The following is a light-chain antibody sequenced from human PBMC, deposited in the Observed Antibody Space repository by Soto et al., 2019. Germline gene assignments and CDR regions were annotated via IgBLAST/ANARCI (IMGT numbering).Light chain of an antibody. J-gene: IGLJ1*01. CDR1: GSDVGGYNY. V-gene: IGLV2-14*01. CDR2: EVS. CDR3: SSYTSGSTYV. Sequence: QSVLTQPASVSGSPGQSITISCTGTGSDVGGYNYVSWYQQHPGKAPKLMIYEVSNRPSGISNRFSGSKSGNTASLTISGLQAEDEADYYCSSYTSGSTYVFGSGTKLTVL.